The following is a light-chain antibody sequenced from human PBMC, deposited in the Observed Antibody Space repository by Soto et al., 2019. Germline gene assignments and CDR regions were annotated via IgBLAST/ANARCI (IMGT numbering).Light chain of an antibody. CDR2: ENN. J-gene: IGLJ2*01. V-gene: IGLV1-51*02. CDR3: GTWDSSLCANVV. CDR1: TSNIGNNY. Sequence: QSVLTQPPSVSAAPGQKVTISCSGSTSNIGNNYVSWYQQLPGTAPKLLIYENNKRPSGIPDRFSGSKSGTSATLGITGLQTGDEADYYCGTWDSSLCANVVFGGGTKLTVL.